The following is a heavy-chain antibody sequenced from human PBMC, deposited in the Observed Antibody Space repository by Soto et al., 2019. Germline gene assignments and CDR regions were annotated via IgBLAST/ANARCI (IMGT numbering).Heavy chain of an antibody. V-gene: IGHV1-18*04. CDR1: GYTFTSYG. J-gene: IGHJ6*02. Sequence: ASVKVSCKASGYTFTSYGISWVRQAPGQGLEWMGWISAYNGNTNYAQKLQGRVTMTTDTSTSTAYMELRSLRSDDTAVYYCARDWGELYYYDSSRYPQPRHYYYGMDVWGQGTTVTVYS. CDR3: ARDWGELYYYDSSRYPQPRHYYYGMDV. D-gene: IGHD3-22*01. CDR2: ISAYNGNT.